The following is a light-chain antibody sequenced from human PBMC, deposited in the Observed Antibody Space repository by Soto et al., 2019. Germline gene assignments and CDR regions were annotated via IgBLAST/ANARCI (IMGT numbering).Light chain of an antibody. J-gene: IGLJ2*01. CDR1: SSNIGNNA. CDR3: AAWDDSLNDVV. CDR2: YDD. V-gene: IGLV1-36*01. Sequence: QSVLTQPPSVSEAPRQRVTISCSGSSSNIGNNAVNWYQQLPGKAPKLLIYYDDLLPSGVSDRFSGSKSGTSASLAISGLQSEDEADYYCAAWDDSLNDVVFGGGTKLTVL.